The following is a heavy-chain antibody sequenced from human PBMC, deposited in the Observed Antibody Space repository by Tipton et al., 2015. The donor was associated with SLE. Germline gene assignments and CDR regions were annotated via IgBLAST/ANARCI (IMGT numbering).Heavy chain of an antibody. CDR2: ITGSGEQH. CDR3: VRSDLKGTDAFDI. V-gene: IGHV3-23*01. D-gene: IGHD3-10*01. Sequence: SLRLSCVASGFTFSSNVMAWVRQAPGKGLEWVSAITGSGEQHFYADSVKGRFSSSRDNSKNALSLQMNSLRAEDTAIYYCVRSDLKGTDAFDIWGQGTMVSVSS. J-gene: IGHJ3*02. CDR1: GFTFSSNV.